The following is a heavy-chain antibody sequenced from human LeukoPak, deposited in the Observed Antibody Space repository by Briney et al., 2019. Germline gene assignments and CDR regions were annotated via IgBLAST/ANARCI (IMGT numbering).Heavy chain of an antibody. CDR1: GCTLRDFH. Sequence: AETLTLSCSTSGCTLRDFHMNWLRQVPGKGLQHVAYVSSGGSTMYYADSVVGRFTISRDDANDLLFLQMDRLRGADTAFYYCVRDPHAGIFDSWGQGTLVTVCS. J-gene: IGHJ4*02. V-gene: IGHV3-11*01. CDR3: VRDPHAGIFDS. CDR2: VSSGGSTM.